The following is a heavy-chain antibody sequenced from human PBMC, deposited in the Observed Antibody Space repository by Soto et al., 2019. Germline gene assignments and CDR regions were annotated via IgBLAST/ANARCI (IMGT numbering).Heavy chain of an antibody. CDR1: GGSISSYY. CDR3: ARVENCSGGSCYSGFFDY. V-gene: IGHV4-59*01. Sequence: SETLSLTCTVSGGSISSYYWSWIRQPPGKGLEWIGYIYYSGSTNYNPSLKSRVTISVDTSKNQLSLKLSSVTAADTAVYYCARVENCSGGSCYSGFFDYWGKGTLVTVSS. J-gene: IGHJ4*02. CDR2: IYYSGST. D-gene: IGHD2-15*01.